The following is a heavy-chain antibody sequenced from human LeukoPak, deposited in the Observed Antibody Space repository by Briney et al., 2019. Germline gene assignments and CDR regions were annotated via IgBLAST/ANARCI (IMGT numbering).Heavy chain of an antibody. D-gene: IGHD3-10*01. CDR2: IYYSGST. Sequence: SETLSLTCTVSGGSISSGGYYWSWIRQHPGKGLEWIGYIYYSGSTYYNPSLMSRVTISVDTSKNQFSLKLSSVTAADTAVYYCAISQDYYGSGSYYPPFDYWGQGTLVTVSS. V-gene: IGHV4-31*03. J-gene: IGHJ4*02. CDR3: AISQDYYGSGSYYPPFDY. CDR1: GGSISSGGYY.